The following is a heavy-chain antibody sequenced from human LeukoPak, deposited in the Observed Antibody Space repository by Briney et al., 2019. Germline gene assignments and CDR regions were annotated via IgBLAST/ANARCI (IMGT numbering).Heavy chain of an antibody. J-gene: IGHJ4*02. D-gene: IGHD3-10*01. Sequence: GGSLRLSCEASGFTFSRYAMSWGRQAPGEGLGWVSGISGSGGDRHYAESVRGRFTVSRDNSKNTVPLQMNSLRAEDTAVYNCAHGELSAPVPTTFDYWVQGTLVIVSS. V-gene: IGHV3-23*01. CDR3: AHGELSAPVPTTFDY. CDR2: ISGSGGDR. CDR1: GFTFSRYA.